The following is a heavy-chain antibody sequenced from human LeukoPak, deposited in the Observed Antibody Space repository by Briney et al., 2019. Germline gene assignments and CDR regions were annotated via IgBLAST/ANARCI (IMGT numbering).Heavy chain of an antibody. CDR2: LNPNSGNT. CDR3: ARAAVGATTVYM. J-gene: IGHJ2*01. V-gene: IGHV1-8*01. D-gene: IGHD1-26*01. CDR1: GYTFTSYE. Sequence: ASVKVSCKASGYTFTSYEINWVRQATGQGLEWMGWLNPNSGNTGYAQKFRGRVTMTRNTSISTSYMELSTLRSEDTFVYYCARAAVGATTVYMGGRETLVTLSS.